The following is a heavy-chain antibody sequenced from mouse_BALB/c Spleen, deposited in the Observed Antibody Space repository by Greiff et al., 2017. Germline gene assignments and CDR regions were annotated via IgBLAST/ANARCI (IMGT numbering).Heavy chain of an antibody. D-gene: IGHD1-1*01. V-gene: IGHV1-9*01. CDR3: ARRTITEDLDY. J-gene: IGHJ2*01. CDR1: GYTFSSYW. CDR2: ILPGSGST. Sequence: QVQLQQSGAELMKPGASVKISCKATGYTFSSYWIEWVKQRPGHGLEWIGEILPGSGSTNYNEKFKGKATFTADTSSNTAYMQLSSLTSEDSAVYYWARRTITEDLDYWGQGTTLTVSS.